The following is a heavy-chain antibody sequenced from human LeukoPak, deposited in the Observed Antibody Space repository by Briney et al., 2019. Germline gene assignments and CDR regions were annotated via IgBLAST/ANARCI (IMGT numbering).Heavy chain of an antibody. CDR1: GFTFSSYG. V-gene: IGHV3-33*06. Sequence: PGGSLRLSCAASGFTFSSYGMHWVRQAPGKGLEWVAVIWYDGSNKYYADSVKGRFTISRDNSKNTLYLQMNSLRAEDTAVYYCAKGLLLWFGYDYWGQGTLVTVSS. CDR3: AKGLLLWFGYDY. D-gene: IGHD3-10*01. CDR2: IWYDGSNK. J-gene: IGHJ4*02.